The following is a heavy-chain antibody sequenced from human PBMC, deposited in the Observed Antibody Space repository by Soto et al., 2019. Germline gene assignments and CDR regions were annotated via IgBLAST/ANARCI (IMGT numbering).Heavy chain of an antibody. Sequence: QVQLQESGPGLVKPSETLSLTCTVSGGSISSYYWSWIRQPAGKGLEWIGRIYPSGSTNYNPFIKSRVTMSGDTSKIPVYMKLSSVTAADTAVYYCAREGIAVAGTYYYYGRDVWGQGTTVTVSS. CDR3: AREGIAVAGTYYYYGRDV. J-gene: IGHJ6*02. CDR2: IYPSGST. V-gene: IGHV4-4*07. CDR1: GGSISSYY. D-gene: IGHD6-19*01.